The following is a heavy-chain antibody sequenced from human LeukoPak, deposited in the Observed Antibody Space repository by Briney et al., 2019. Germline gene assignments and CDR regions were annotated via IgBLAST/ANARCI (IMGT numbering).Heavy chain of an antibody. CDR1: GFTFSSYS. V-gene: IGHV3-21*01. CDR3: ARTAIGYSDSSGYYFDY. J-gene: IGHJ4*02. D-gene: IGHD3-22*01. Sequence: GGSLRLSCAAFGFTFSSYSMNWVRQAPGKGLEWVSSIGGRNGYIYYANSVKGRFTISRDNAKNSLYLQMNGLRAEDTAVYYCARTAIGYSDSSGYYFDYWGQGTLVTVSS. CDR2: IGGRNGYI.